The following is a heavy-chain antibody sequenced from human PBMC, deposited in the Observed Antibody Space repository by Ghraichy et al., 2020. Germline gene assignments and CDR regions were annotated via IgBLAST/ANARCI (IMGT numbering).Heavy chain of an antibody. D-gene: IGHD3-3*01. CDR2: VSAGGDNI. V-gene: IGHV3-23*01. J-gene: IGHJ4*02. CDR3: ATVRWLLSFFDY. CDR1: GFSLTSYA. Sequence: GGSLRLSCAASGFSLTSYAMSWVRLAPGKRLEWVSSVSAGGDNIYYADSVKGRFTISRDTSKSTLYLQMDSLRAEDTAIYYCATVRWLLSFFDYWGQGTLVTVSS.